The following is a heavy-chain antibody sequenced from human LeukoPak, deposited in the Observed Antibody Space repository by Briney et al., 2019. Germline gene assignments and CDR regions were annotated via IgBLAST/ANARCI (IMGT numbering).Heavy chain of an antibody. CDR2: IHTSGNT. V-gene: IGHV4-4*07. CDR1: GVSISSYY. D-gene: IGHD3-10*01. CDR3: ASAGLTYGSGSYFVY. J-gene: IGHJ4*02. Sequence: SETLSLTCTVSGVSISSYYWSWIRQPAGKGLEWIGRIHTSGNTNYNPSLKSRVTMSVDTSKNQFSLKLSSVTAADTALYYCASAGLTYGSGSYFVYWGQGTLVTVSS.